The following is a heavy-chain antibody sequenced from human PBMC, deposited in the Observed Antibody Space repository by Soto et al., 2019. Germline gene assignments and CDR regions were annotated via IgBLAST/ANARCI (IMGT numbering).Heavy chain of an antibody. CDR3: ASSSSGSPDS. D-gene: IGHD6-6*01. Sequence: QIQLVQSGAEVKQPGASVKVSCKASGYTFKTYGISWVRQAPGQGLEWMGWISAYDGDTNHAQTLQGSVSMTTDISTSTAYMELTSLTSDDTAVYYCASSSSGSPDSWGQGTLVTVSS. CDR2: ISAYDGDT. J-gene: IGHJ4*02. V-gene: IGHV1-18*01. CDR1: GYTFKTYG.